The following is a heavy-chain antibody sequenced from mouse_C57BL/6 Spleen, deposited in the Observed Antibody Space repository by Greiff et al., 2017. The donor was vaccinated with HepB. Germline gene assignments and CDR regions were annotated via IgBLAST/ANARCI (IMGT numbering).Heavy chain of an antibody. Sequence: QVQLKQPGAELVRPGSSVTLSCKASGYTFTSYWMDWVKQRPGQGLEWIGNIYPSDSETHYNQKFKDKATLTVAKSSSTAYMQLSSLTSEDSAVYYCAREFITTVDGYFDVWGTGTTVTVSS. CDR1: GYTFTSYW. D-gene: IGHD1-1*01. CDR3: AREFITTVDGYFDV. V-gene: IGHV1-61*01. CDR2: IYPSDSET. J-gene: IGHJ1*03.